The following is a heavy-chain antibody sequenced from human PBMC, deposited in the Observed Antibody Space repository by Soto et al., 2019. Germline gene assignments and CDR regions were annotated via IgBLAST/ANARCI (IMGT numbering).Heavy chain of an antibody. CDR3: ARRHLAVAVSPWFDP. D-gene: IGHD6-19*01. V-gene: IGHV2-26*01. J-gene: IGHJ5*02. CDR2: IDSSGEK. Sequence: QVTLKESGPVLVKPTETLTLRCTVSGLLITDSEMGVSWIRQPPGQPLEWLAHIDSSGEKSYRTFLKSILAISKDTTKTQIVLTMTNMDPADTATYYCARRHLAVAVSPWFDPWGQGIPVTVSS. CDR1: GLLITDSEMG.